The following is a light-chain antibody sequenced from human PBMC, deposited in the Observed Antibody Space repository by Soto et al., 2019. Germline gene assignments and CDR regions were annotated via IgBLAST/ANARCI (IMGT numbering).Light chain of an antibody. Sequence: DIQMTQSPSSLSASVGDRVTITCRASQGISNYLAWYQQKPGRVPKLLIYAASTLQPGVPSRFSDSGSGTDFTLTISSLQPEDVATYYCQKCNSAPFTFGPGTKVDIK. CDR1: QGISNY. CDR3: QKCNSAPFT. CDR2: AAS. V-gene: IGKV1-27*01. J-gene: IGKJ3*01.